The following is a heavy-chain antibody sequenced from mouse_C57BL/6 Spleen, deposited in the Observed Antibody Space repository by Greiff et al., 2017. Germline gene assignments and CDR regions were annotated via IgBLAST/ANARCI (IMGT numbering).Heavy chain of an antibody. J-gene: IGHJ4*01. CDR3: ARFITTDYYAMDY. Sequence: QVQLQQSGAELVRPGSSVKLSCKASGYTFTSYWMDWVKQRPGQGLEWIGNIYPSDSETHYNQKFKDKATLTVDKSSSTAYMQLSSLTSEDSAVYYCARFITTDYYAMDYWGQGTSVTVSS. CDR2: IYPSDSET. V-gene: IGHV1-61*01. CDR1: GYTFTSYW. D-gene: IGHD1-1*01.